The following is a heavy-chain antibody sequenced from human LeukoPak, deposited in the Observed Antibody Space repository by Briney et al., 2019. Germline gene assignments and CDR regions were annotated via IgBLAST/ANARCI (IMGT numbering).Heavy chain of an antibody. D-gene: IGHD3-9*01. CDR1: GFTFSGYY. J-gene: IGHJ4*02. V-gene: IGHV3-11*04. CDR3: ARFQAILRYFDY. CDR2: ISSSGSTT. Sequence: GGSLRLSCAASGFTFSGYYMSWIRQAPGKGLEWVSYISSSGSTTFYSDSVKGRFTISRDNAKNSLSLQMNNLRAEDTAVYYCARFQAILRYFDYWGQGALVTVSS.